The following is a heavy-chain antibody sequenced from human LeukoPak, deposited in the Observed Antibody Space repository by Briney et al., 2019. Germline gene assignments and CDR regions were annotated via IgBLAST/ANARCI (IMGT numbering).Heavy chain of an antibody. J-gene: IGHJ2*01. CDR1: GGSISSGSYY. V-gene: IGHV4-39*01. CDR3: ARLDWSNGCFDL. Sequence: KPSETLSLTCAVSGGSISSGSYYWGWIRQPPGKGLEWIGSIYYTGSTYYNPSLKSRVTISVDTSKNQFSLNLSSVTAADTAVYYCARLDWSNGCFDLWGRGTLVIVSS. CDR2: IYYTGST. D-gene: IGHD3/OR15-3a*01.